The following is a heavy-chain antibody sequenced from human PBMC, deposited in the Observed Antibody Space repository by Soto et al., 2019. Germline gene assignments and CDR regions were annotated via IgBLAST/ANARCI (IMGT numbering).Heavy chain of an antibody. D-gene: IGHD2-2*01. CDR1: GFTFSSYS. V-gene: IGHV3-48*01. J-gene: IGHJ4*02. CDR2: ISSSSSTI. CDR3: ARVVVVPAAMREYYFDY. Sequence: GGSLRLSCAASGFTFSSYSMNWVRQAPGKGLEWVSYISSSSSTIYYADSVEGRFTISRDNAKNSLYLQMNSLRAEDTAVYYCARVVVVPAAMREYYFDYWGQGTLVTVSS.